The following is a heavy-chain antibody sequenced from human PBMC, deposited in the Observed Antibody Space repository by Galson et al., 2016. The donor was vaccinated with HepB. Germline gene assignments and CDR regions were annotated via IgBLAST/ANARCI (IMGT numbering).Heavy chain of an antibody. CDR2: ISASGGSK. V-gene: IGHV3-23*01. CDR1: RFTFSNHA. CDR3: AKDRLSGHGDYSWGIFDI. J-gene: IGHJ3*02. D-gene: IGHD4-17*01. Sequence: SLRLSCAASRFTFSNHAMSWVRQAPGKGLEWVSGISASGGSKTYADSVRGRFIISRDNSNNKLFLQMNSLTTEDTAIYFCAKDRLSGHGDYSWGIFDIWGRGTEVTVSS.